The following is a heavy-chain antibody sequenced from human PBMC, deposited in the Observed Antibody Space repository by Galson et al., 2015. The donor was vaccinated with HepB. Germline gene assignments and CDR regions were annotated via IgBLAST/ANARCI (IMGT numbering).Heavy chain of an antibody. Sequence: SLRLSCAASGFTVGSNYMNWVRQAPGKGLEWVSVIHSDGTTYYADSVKGRVTISRDSSKNTLYLQVNSLRAEDTAVYYCARDPHHARYSSSSIDYYYYMDVWGKGTTVTVSS. CDR3: ARDPHHARYSSSSIDYYYYMDV. D-gene: IGHD6-6*01. CDR1: GFTVGSNY. CDR2: IHSDGTT. V-gene: IGHV3-53*01. J-gene: IGHJ6*03.